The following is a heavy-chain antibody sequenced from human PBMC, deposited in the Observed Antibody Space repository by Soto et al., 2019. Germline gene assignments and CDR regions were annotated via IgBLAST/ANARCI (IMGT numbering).Heavy chain of an antibody. CDR1: GESFSGYY. D-gene: IGHD2-15*01. V-gene: IGHV4-34*01. CDR2: INHSGST. CDR3: ARGRWWGYSYAMDV. Sequence: KPSETLSLTCAVYGESFSGYYWTWIRQPPGKGLEWIGEINHSGSTNYNPSLKSRVTISVDTSKNQFSLKLSSVTAAGTAVYYCARGRWWGYSYAMDVWGQGTTVTVSS. J-gene: IGHJ6*02.